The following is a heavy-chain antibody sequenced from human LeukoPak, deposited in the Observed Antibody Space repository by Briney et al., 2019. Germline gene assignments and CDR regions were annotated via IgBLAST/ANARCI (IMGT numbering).Heavy chain of an antibody. CDR2: IYHSGST. V-gene: IGHV4-38-2*01. J-gene: IGHJ4*02. Sequence: SETLSLTCAVSGYSISSGYYWGWIRQPPGKGLEWIGSIYHSGSTHYNPSLKSRVTISVDTSKHQFSLKLSSVTAADTAVYYCARSLVVPAAIGSYYFDYWGQGTLVTVSS. CDR1: GYSISSGYY. D-gene: IGHD2-2*01. CDR3: ARSLVVPAAIGSYYFDY.